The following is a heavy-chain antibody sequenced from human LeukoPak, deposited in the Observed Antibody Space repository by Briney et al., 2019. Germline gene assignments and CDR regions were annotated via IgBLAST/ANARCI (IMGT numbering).Heavy chain of an antibody. CDR2: IKQDGSEK. J-gene: IGHJ3*02. D-gene: IGHD2-2*01. V-gene: IGHV3-7*01. CDR1: GFTFSSFC. CDR3: AKDLGCCSSTSCLDAFDI. Sequence: GGSLRLSCAASGFTFSSFCMSWVRQAPGKGLEWVANIKQDGSEKYNVDSVKGRFTISRDNAKNSLYLQMNSLRAEDTAVYYCAKDLGCCSSTSCLDAFDIWGQGTMVTVSS.